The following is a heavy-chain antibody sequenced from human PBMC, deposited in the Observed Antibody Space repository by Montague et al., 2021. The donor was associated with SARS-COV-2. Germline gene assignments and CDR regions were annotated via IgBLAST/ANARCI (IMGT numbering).Heavy chain of an antibody. J-gene: IGHJ4*02. CDR3: VRSQYSNTWFFDY. CDR1: GDSVCHNRAA. D-gene: IGHD6-6*01. CDR2: TYFRTQWFH. V-gene: IGHV6-1*01. Sequence: CAISGDSVCHNRAAWNWIRQSPSGGLQWLGRTYFRTQWFHHYAPXVEGRITVNADASKNHFSLQLTSVTPEDSAKYFCVRSQYSNTWFFDYWGQGAQVTVSS.